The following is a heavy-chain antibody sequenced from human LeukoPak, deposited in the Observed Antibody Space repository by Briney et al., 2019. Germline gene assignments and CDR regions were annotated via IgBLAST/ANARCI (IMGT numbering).Heavy chain of an antibody. CDR2: ISDSGGST. V-gene: IGHV3-23*01. D-gene: IGHD5-18*01. CDR3: AKGGKTATVRFDY. Sequence: GGSLRLSCAVSGITLSNYGMSWVRQAPGKGLEWVAGISDSGGSTYYADSVKGRFTISRDNSKNTLYLQMNSLRAEDTAVYYCAKGGKTATVRFDYWGQGTLVTVSS. J-gene: IGHJ4*02. CDR1: GITLSNYG.